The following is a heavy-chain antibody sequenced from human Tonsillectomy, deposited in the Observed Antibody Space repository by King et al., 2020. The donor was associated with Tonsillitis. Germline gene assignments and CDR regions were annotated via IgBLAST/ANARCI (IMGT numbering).Heavy chain of an antibody. CDR2: VYAGGST. J-gene: IGHJ4*02. Sequence: VQLVESGGGLIQPGGSLRLSCAASGFTVSSGYMNWVRQAPGKGLEWVSVVYAGGSTYYADSVKGRFTISRDNSKNMLYLQMNSLRAEETAVYYCAGYYDFWGGLDYWGQGTLVTVSS. CDR1: GFTVSSGY. V-gene: IGHV3-53*01. CDR3: AGYYDFWGGLDY. D-gene: IGHD3-3*01.